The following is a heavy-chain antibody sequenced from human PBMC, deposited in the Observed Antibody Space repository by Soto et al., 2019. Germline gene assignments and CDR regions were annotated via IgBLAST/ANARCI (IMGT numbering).Heavy chain of an antibody. D-gene: IGHD3-10*01. J-gene: IGHJ6*02. CDR2: IYNSGST. Sequence: QVQLQESGPGLVKPSETLSLTCTVSGGSISSYYWSWIRQPPGKGLEWIGYIYNSGSTNYNPSLKGRGTISVDPSNNQCPLKLSSVTAADTAVYYCARHVFGFGMDVWGQGTTVTVSS. CDR1: GGSISSYY. CDR3: ARHVFGFGMDV. V-gene: IGHV4-59*08.